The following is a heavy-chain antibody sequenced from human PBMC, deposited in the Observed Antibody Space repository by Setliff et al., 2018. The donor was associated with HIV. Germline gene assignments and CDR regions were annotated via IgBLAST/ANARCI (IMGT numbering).Heavy chain of an antibody. J-gene: IGHJ4*02. Sequence: GASVKVSCKVSGYTVTELSINWVRQAPGKGPERMGGFDPEDNKIVYAQKFQGRVTTTEDTSTDTAYMELSSLRPEDTAVYYCATRIRDGHRGYGYFDFWGQGTLVTVSS. CDR2: FDPEDNKI. CDR3: ATRIRDGHRGYGYFDF. CDR1: GYTVTELS. D-gene: IGHD5-12*01. V-gene: IGHV1-24*01.